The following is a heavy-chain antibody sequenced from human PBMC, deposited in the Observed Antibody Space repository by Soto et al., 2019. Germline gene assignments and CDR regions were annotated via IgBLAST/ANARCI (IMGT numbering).Heavy chain of an antibody. D-gene: IGHD5-18*01. J-gene: IGHJ6*02. CDR1: GGSVSSGSYY. Sequence: PSETLSLTCTVSGGSVSSGSYYWSWIRQPPGKGLEWIGYIYYSGSTNYNPSLKSRVTISVDTSKNQFSLKLSSVTAADTAVYYCARDNYDTAMVYYYYGMDVWGQGTTVTVSS. V-gene: IGHV4-61*01. CDR2: IYYSGST. CDR3: ARDNYDTAMVYYYYGMDV.